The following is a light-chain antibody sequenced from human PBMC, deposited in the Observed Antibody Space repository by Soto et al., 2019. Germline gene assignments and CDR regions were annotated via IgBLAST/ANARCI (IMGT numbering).Light chain of an antibody. V-gene: IGKV2-28*01. CDR2: LGS. CDR3: LQALQTPIT. J-gene: IGKJ5*01. CDR1: QSLLHSNGYNY. Sequence: DLVMTQSPLSLPVTPGEPASISCRSSQSLLHSNGYNYLDWYLQKPGQSPQLLISLGSDRASGVPDRFSGSGSGTDFTLKISRVEAEDVGVYYCLQALQTPITFGQGTRLEMK.